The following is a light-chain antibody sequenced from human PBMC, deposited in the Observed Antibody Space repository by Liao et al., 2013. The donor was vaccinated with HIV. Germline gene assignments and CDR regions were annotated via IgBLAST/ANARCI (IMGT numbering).Light chain of an antibody. CDR1: ALPKQY. V-gene: IGLV3-25*02. CDR2: KDS. CDR3: QAWDSSRDHQV. J-gene: IGLJ3*02. Sequence: SYELTQSPSVSVSPGQTARITCSGDALPKQYAYWYQQKPGQAPVLVIYKDSERPSGIPERFSGTNSADTATLTISRVEVGDEAEYYCQAWDSSRDHQVFGGGTKLTVL.